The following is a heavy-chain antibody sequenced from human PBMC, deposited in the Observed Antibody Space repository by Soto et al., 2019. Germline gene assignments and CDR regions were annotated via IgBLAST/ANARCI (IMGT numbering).Heavy chain of an antibody. D-gene: IGHD3-3*01. Sequence: QITLKESGPPLVKPTQTLTLTCTFSGFSLSTSGVGVGWIRQPPGKALEWLAFIYWDDDKRYSPSLKSRLTITKDTSKNQVVLTMTNMDPVDTATYYCAHRGSGLSFDYWGQGTLVTVSS. CDR3: AHRGSGLSFDY. CDR2: IYWDDDK. J-gene: IGHJ4*02. CDR1: GFSLSTSGVG. V-gene: IGHV2-5*02.